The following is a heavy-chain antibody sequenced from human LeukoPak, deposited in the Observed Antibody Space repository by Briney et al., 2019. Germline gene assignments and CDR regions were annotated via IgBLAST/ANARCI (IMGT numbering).Heavy chain of an antibody. CDR3: VRRTGINVSVRFPA. D-gene: IGHD2-8*01. CDR2: ISGNGGST. CDR1: GFTFSSYA. V-gene: IGHV3-23*01. J-gene: IGHJ5*02. Sequence: GGSLRLSCAASGFTFSSYAMSWVRQAAGKGLEWVSAISGNGGSTYYADSVKGRFTISRDNSKNTLYLHMNSLTADDTAVYYCVRRTGINVSVRFPAWGQGTLVTVSS.